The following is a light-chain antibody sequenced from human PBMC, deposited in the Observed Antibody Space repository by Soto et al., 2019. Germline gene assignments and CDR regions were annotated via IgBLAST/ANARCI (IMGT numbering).Light chain of an antibody. J-gene: IGKJ5*01. V-gene: IGKV3-11*01. CDR3: QQRSNWPPRIT. CDR1: QSVSSY. Sequence: EIVLTQSPATLSLSPGERATLSCRASQSVSSYLAWYQQKPGQAPRLLIYDASNWATGIPARFSGSGSGTDFNLTISSLESEDFAVYYCQQRSNWPPRITFGQGTRLEIK. CDR2: DAS.